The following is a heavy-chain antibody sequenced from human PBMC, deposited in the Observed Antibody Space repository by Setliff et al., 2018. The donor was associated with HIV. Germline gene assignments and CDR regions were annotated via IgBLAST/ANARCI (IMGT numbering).Heavy chain of an antibody. Sequence: PSETLSLTCTVSGGSISSGNNYWSWIRQPPGMGLEWIGEINQSENTNYNPSLKSRVTISAGPSKNQFSLKLSSVTAADTAVYYCARGTLYYDYVWGTPFPFDYWGQGTLVTVSS. J-gene: IGHJ4*02. V-gene: IGHV4-61*01. CDR2: INQSENT. CDR1: GGSISSGNNY. CDR3: ARGTLYYDYVWGTPFPFDY. D-gene: IGHD3-16*01.